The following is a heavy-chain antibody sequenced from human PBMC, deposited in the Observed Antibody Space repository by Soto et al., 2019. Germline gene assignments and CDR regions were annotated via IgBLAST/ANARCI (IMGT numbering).Heavy chain of an antibody. CDR2: ISYSVDKT. Sequence: EVQLLESGGGLVQPGGSLRLSCAASEFTFSNYVMNWVRQAPGKGLEWVSTISYSVDKTYYADCMKGRFTISRDNSKNTLSLQMNSLRAEDAAVYSCARRAITATTSWGAFDIWGQGTMVTVSS. J-gene: IGHJ3*02. D-gene: IGHD1-7*01. CDR3: ARRAITATTSWGAFDI. CDR1: EFTFSNYV. V-gene: IGHV3-23*01.